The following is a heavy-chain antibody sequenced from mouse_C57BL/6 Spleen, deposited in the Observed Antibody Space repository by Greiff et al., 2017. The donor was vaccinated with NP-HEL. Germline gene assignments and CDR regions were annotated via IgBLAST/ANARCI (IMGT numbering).Heavy chain of an antibody. CDR2: INPGSGGT. D-gene: IGHD2-1*01. CDR1: GYAFTNYL. J-gene: IGHJ3*01. CDR3: ASGYYAGFAY. V-gene: IGHV1-54*01. Sequence: VQLQQSGAELVRPGTSVKVSCKASGYAFTNYLIEWVKQRPGQGLEWIGVINPGSGGTNYNEKFKGKATLTADKSSSTAYMQLSSLTSEDSAVYFCASGYYAGFAYWGQGTLVTVSA.